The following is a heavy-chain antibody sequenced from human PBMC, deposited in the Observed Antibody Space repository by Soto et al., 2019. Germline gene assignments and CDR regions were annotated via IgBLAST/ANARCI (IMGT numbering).Heavy chain of an antibody. CDR2: TYYRSKWYN. J-gene: IGHJ6*02. Sequence: PSQTLSLTCAISGDSVSSNSAAWNWIRQSPSRGLEWLGRTYYRSKWYNDYAVSVKSRITINPDTSKNQFSLQLNSVTPEDTAVYYCARDRRQWLVRSTYYYYYGMDVWGQGTTVTVSS. CDR1: GDSVSSNSAA. CDR3: ARDRRQWLVRSTYYYYYGMDV. D-gene: IGHD6-19*01. V-gene: IGHV6-1*01.